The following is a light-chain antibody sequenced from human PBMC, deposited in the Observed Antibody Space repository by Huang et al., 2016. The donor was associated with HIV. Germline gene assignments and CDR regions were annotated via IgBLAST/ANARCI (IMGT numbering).Light chain of an antibody. J-gene: IGKJ2*01. V-gene: IGKV1-39*01. Sequence: DIQMTQSPSSLSASVGDRVTITCRASQSISSYLNWYQQKPGQAPKLLIYGAPSLQTGVPSRFSTSGSGSDFTLTISSLQPEDFATYYCQQGSSTPYTFGQGTKLEIK. CDR2: GAP. CDR3: QQGSSTPYT. CDR1: QSISSY.